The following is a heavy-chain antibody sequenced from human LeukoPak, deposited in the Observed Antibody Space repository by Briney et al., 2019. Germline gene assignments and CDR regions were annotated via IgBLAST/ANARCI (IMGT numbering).Heavy chain of an antibody. V-gene: IGHV3-7*01. CDR3: ARTQTYYDFWSGPSDPYFDY. CDR1: GFTFSSYW. CDR2: IKQDGSEK. J-gene: IGHJ4*02. Sequence: GGSLRLSCADSGFTFSSYWMSWVRQAPGKGLEWVANIKQDGSEKYYVDSVKGRFTISRDNAKNPLYLQMNSLRAEDTAVYYCARTQTYYDFWSGPSDPYFDYWGQGTLVTVSS. D-gene: IGHD3-3*01.